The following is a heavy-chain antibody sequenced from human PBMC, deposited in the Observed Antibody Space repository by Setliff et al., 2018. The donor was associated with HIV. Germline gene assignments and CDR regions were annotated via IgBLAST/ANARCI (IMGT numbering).Heavy chain of an antibody. D-gene: IGHD6-19*01. CDR1: GGSISSGSYY. V-gene: IGHV4-61*09. Sequence: SETLSLTCTVSGGSISSGSYYWSWIRQPAGKGLEWIGHIYTSGSTNYNPSLKSRVTISVDTSKNHFSLKLTSVTAADTAVYYCARAGAIPSWAVSGLSYHYYMDVWGKGTTVTVSS. J-gene: IGHJ6*03. CDR3: ARAGAIPSWAVSGLSYHYYMDV. CDR2: IYTSGST.